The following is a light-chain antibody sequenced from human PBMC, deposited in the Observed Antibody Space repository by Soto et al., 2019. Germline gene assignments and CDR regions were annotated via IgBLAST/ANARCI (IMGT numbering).Light chain of an antibody. V-gene: IGKV3-15*01. CDR2: GAS. Sequence: EVVLTQSPATLSVSPGEGATLSCRASQSVNINLAWYQQKPGQAPRLLIYGASTRATGVPARFSGSGFGTEFTLTISTLQSEDFAVYYCQQYNNWPITFGQGTRLEIK. J-gene: IGKJ5*01. CDR1: QSVNIN. CDR3: QQYNNWPIT.